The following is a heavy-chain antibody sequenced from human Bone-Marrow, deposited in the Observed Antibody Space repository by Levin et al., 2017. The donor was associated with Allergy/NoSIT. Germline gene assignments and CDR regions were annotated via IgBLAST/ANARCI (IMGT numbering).Heavy chain of an antibody. CDR2: INRDGGDG. Sequence: PGGSLRLSCASSGFTFSGYWMAWVRQAPGKGLEWVANINRDGGDGYYVDSVKGRFTISRDDDRNSLDLQMNSLRVEDTAVYYCARNGAWSFEFWGQGTLVTVSS. V-gene: IGHV3-7*02. CDR3: ARNGAWSFEF. D-gene: IGHD2-8*01. J-gene: IGHJ4*02. CDR1: GFTFSGYW.